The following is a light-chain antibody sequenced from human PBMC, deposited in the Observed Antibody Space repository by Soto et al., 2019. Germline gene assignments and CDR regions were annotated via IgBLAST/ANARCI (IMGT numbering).Light chain of an antibody. V-gene: IGLV1-40*01. CDR1: SSNIGATSD. CDR3: QSYDSTLRGLVA. J-gene: IGLJ2*01. Sequence: QSVLTQPPSVSGAPGQRVTISCTGSSSNIGATSDVHWYQQLPGAAPKLLIYGNNNRPSGVPARFSGSKSGTSASLAITGLQVEDKADYYCQSYDSTLRGLVAFGGGTQLTVL. CDR2: GNN.